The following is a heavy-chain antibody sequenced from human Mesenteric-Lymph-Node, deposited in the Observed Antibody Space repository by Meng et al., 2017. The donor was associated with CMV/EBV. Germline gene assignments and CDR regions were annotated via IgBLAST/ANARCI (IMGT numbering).Heavy chain of an antibody. CDR3: AREEPGGYYYYGMDV. CDR1: GYTFAGYY. V-gene: IGHV1-2*02. D-gene: IGHD1-1*01. CDR2: INPNSGGT. J-gene: IGHJ6*02. Sequence: ASVKVSCKASGYTFAGYYIHWVRQAPGQGLEWMGWINPNSGGTNYAQKFQGRVTMTRDTSISTAYMELSRLRSDDTAVYYCAREEPGGYYYYGMDVWGQGTTVTVSS.